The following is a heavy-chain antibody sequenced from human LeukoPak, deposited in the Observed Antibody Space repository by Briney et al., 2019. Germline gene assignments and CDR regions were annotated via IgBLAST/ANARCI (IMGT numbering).Heavy chain of an antibody. J-gene: IGHJ6*03. Sequence: SQTLSLTCTVSGGSISSGDYDWGWLRQPPWKGLEWIGFIYYSGSTYFNPSLQSRFTISVDTSKNPFSLKLSPVTAADMAVYYCASVVPAAMAYYSYYMDVWGKGTTVTASS. D-gene: IGHD2-2*01. CDR3: ASVVPAAMAYYSYYMDV. V-gene: IGHV4-30-4*08. CDR2: IYYSGST. CDR1: GGSISSGDYD.